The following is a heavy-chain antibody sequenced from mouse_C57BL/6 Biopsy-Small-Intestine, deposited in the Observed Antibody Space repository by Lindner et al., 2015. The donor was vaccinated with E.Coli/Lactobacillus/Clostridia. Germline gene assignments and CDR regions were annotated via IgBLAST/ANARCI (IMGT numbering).Heavy chain of an antibody. V-gene: IGHV1-82*01. Sequence: VQLQESGPELVKPGASVKISCKASGYAFSSSWMNWVKQRPGKGLEWIGRIYPGDGDTNYNGKFKGKATLTADKSSSTAYMQLSSLTYEDSAVYYCARGGEKTAQATRAMDYWGQGTSVTVSS. D-gene: IGHD3-2*02. CDR1: GYAFSSSW. J-gene: IGHJ4*01. CDR2: IYPGDGDT. CDR3: ARGGEKTAQATRAMDY.